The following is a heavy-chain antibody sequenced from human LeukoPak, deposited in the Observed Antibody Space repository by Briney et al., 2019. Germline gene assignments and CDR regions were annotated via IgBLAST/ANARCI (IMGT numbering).Heavy chain of an antibody. V-gene: IGHV4-39*07. CDR1: GGSISSSSYY. J-gene: IGHJ5*02. CDR3: ARDIGICSSTSCYPNWFDP. CDR2: IYYSGST. Sequence: SETLSLTCTVSGGSISSSSYYWGWIRQPPGKGLEWIGSIYYSGSTYYNPSLKSRVTISVDTSKNQFSLKLSSVTAADTAVYYCARDIGICSSTSCYPNWFDPWGQGTLVTVSS. D-gene: IGHD2-2*01.